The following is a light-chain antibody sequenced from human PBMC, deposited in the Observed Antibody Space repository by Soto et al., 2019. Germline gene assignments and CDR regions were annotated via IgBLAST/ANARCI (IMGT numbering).Light chain of an antibody. CDR2: EVS. V-gene: IGLV2-23*02. J-gene: IGLJ1*01. CDR3: SSYASGSTHV. CDR1: SSDVGTYNL. Sequence: QSVLTQPASVSGSPGQSITISCTGSSSDVGTYNLVSWYQQHPGKAPKLMIYEVSKRPSGVSNRFSGSKSGNTASLTISGLQADDGADYYCSSYASGSTHVFGTGTKVTVL.